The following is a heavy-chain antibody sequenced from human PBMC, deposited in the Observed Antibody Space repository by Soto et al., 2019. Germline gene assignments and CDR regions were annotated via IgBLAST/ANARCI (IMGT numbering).Heavy chain of an antibody. Sequence: QITLKESGPTLVKPTQTLTLTCTFSGFSLSTSGVGVGWIRQPPGKALEWLALIYWDDDKRYSPSLKSRLTITKDTSKTQVVLTMPNMDPVDTATYYCAHSLYDYVWGTNWFDPWGQGTLVTVSS. CDR2: IYWDDDK. CDR1: GFSLSTSGVG. D-gene: IGHD3-16*01. V-gene: IGHV2-5*02. J-gene: IGHJ5*02. CDR3: AHSLYDYVWGTNWFDP.